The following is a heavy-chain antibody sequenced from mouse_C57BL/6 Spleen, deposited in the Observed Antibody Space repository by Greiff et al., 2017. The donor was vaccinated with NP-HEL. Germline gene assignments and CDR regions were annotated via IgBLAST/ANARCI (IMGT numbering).Heavy chain of an antibody. CDR2: ISDGGSYT. CDR1: GFTFSSYA. Sequence: EVQGVESGGGLVKPGGSLKLSCAASGFTFSSYAMSWVRQTPEKRLEWVATISDGGSYTYYPDNVKGRFTISRDNAKNNLYLQMSHLKSEDTAMYYCARVHGSSYNWYFDVWGTGTTVTVSS. CDR3: ARVHGSSYNWYFDV. J-gene: IGHJ1*03. D-gene: IGHD1-1*01. V-gene: IGHV5-4*01.